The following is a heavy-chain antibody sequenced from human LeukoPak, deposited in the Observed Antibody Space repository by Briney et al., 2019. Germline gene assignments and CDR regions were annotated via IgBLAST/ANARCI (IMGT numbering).Heavy chain of an antibody. CDR3: ARDCSGGSCYGAFDI. Sequence: SETLSLTCTVSGGSISSSYYYRGWIRQPPGKGLEWIGSIYSSGSTYYNPSLKSRITISVDTSENRFSLKLSSVTATDTAVYYCARDCSGGSCYGAFDIWGQGTMVTVSS. CDR2: IYSSGST. J-gene: IGHJ3*02. V-gene: IGHV4-39*07. CDR1: GGSISSSYYY. D-gene: IGHD2-15*01.